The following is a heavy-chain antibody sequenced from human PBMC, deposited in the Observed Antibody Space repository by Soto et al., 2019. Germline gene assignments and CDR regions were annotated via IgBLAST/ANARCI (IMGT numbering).Heavy chain of an antibody. Sequence: SETLSLTCNVSGGSISNYYWTWVRQSPEKGLEWIGYMYYNGNINYNPSLKSRVTISIDTSKNQFSLTLKSVTAADTAVYYCASGGNWFDPWGQGVLVTSPQ. V-gene: IGHV4-59*01. CDR1: GGSISNYY. CDR3: ASGGNWFDP. J-gene: IGHJ5*02. CDR2: MYYNGNI. D-gene: IGHD3-16*01.